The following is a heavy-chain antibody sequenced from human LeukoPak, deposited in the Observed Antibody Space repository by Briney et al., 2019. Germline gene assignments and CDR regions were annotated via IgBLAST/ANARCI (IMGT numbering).Heavy chain of an antibody. CDR1: GFTFSSYG. CDR2: IRYDGSNK. J-gene: IGHJ4*02. CDR3: TRDPRRLDY. V-gene: IGHV3-30*02. Sequence: PGGSLRLSCAASGFTFSSYGMHWVRQAPGKGLEWVAFIRYDGSNKYYADSVKGRFTISRDNAKNSLYLQMNSLRAEDTAVYYCTRDPRRLDYWGQGTLVTVSS.